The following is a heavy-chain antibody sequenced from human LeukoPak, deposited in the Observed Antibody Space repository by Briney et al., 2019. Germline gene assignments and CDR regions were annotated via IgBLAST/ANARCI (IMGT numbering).Heavy chain of an antibody. V-gene: IGHV3-66*01. CDR3: ACSGPYSNGGVMTDY. Sequence: GGSLRLSCAASGLIVSSNYMSWVRQAPGKGLEWVSIIYRDGNTNYAGSVKGRFTISRDNSKNTLSLQMNSLRAEDTAVYYCACSGPYSNGGVMTDYWGQGTLVTVSS. D-gene: IGHD6-19*01. CDR1: GLIVSSNY. J-gene: IGHJ4*02. CDR2: IYRDGNT.